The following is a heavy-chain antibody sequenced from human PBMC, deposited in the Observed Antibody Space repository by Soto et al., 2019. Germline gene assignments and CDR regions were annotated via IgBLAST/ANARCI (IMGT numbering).Heavy chain of an antibody. D-gene: IGHD3-9*01. J-gene: IGHJ4*02. V-gene: IGHV4-4*02. CDR1: GGSIITNDW. Sequence: SETLSLTCAVSGGSIITNDWWSWVRQPPGKGLEWIGEIHHSGRTNYIQSLKSRVTMSLDKSNNQLSLTLISVTAADTAVYYCARRFDFHWVYWGQGTQVTVSS. CDR3: ARRFDFHWVY. CDR2: IHHSGRT.